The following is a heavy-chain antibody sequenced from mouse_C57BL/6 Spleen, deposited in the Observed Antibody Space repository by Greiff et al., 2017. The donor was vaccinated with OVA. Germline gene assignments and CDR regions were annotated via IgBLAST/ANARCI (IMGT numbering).Heavy chain of an antibody. CDR2: ISSGGDYI. V-gene: IGHV5-9-1*02. Sequence: EVQLQQSGEGLVKPGGSLKLSCAASGFTFSSYAMSWVRQTPEKRLEWVAYISSGGDYIYYADTVKGRFTISRDNARNTLYLQMSSLKSEDTAMYYCTRGGLGNYYAMDYWGQGTSVTVSS. CDR3: TRGGLGNYYAMDY. D-gene: IGHD2-4*01. J-gene: IGHJ4*01. CDR1: GFTFSSYA.